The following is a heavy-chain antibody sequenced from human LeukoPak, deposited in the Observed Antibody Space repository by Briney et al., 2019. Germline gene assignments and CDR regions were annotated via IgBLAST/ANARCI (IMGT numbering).Heavy chain of an antibody. CDR1: GGSFSGYY. J-gene: IGHJ6*03. Sequence: PSETLSLTCAVYGGSFSGYYWSWIRQPPGKGLEWIGEINHSGSTNYNPSLKSRVTISVDTSKNQFSLKLSSVTAADTAVYYCASTLYDFRSGYPPYYMDVWGKGTTVTVSS. V-gene: IGHV4-34*01. D-gene: IGHD3-3*01. CDR3: ASTLYDFRSGYPPYYMDV. CDR2: INHSGST.